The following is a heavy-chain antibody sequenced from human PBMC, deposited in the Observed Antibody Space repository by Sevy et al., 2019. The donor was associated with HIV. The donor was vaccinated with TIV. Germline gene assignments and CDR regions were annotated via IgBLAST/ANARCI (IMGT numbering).Heavy chain of an antibody. Sequence: GGSLRLSCAASGFTFSSYGMHWVRQAPGKGLEWVAVISYDGSDKYFADSVKGRFTISRDNSKNTLYLQMNSLRTEDTAVYFCAKPMIGGDIVVLVPATAFDFWGQGTLVTVSS. V-gene: IGHV3-30*18. CDR3: AKPMIGGDIVVLVPATAFDF. D-gene: IGHD2-15*01. CDR2: ISYDGSDK. CDR1: GFTFSSYG. J-gene: IGHJ4*02.